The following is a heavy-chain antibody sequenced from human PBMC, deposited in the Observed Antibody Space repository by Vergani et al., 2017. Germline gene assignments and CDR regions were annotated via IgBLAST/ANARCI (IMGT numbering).Heavy chain of an antibody. CDR3: ARVVSSGWYGARFDY. CDR2: ISSSSSYT. D-gene: IGHD6-19*01. Sequence: QVQLVESGGGLVKPGGSLRLSCAASGFTFSDYYMSWIRQAPGKGLEWVSYISSSSSYTNYADSVKGRFTISRDNAKNSLYLQMNSLRAEDTAVYYCARVVSSGWYGARFDYWGQGTLVTVSS. J-gene: IGHJ4*02. V-gene: IGHV3-11*05. CDR1: GFTFSDYY.